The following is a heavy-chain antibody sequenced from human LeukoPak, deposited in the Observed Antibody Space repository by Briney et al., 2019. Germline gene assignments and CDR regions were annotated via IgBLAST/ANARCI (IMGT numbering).Heavy chain of an antibody. CDR3: ARSTDWYADY. CDR1: GFNFNVYS. D-gene: IGHD3-9*01. CDR2: ITGNTATI. J-gene: IGHJ4*02. Sequence: GGSLRLSCTASGFNFNVYSMNWVRQAPGKGLEWISYITGNTATIYYADSVKGRFTISRDNAKNSLDLQMNSLRVEDTAVYYCARSTDWYADYWGQGTLVTVSS. V-gene: IGHV3-48*01.